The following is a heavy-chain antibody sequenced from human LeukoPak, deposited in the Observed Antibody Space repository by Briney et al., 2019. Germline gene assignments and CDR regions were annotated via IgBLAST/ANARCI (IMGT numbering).Heavy chain of an antibody. D-gene: IGHD6-19*01. CDR1: GGSFSGYY. CDR3: ASTQGYSSGWYSRYYGMDV. Sequence: SETLSLTCAVYGGSFSGYYWSWIRQPPGKGLEWIGEINHSGSTNYNPSLKSRVTISVDTSKNQFSLKLSSVTAADTAVYYCASTQGYSSGWYSRYYGMDVWGQGTTVTVSS. J-gene: IGHJ6*02. CDR2: INHSGST. V-gene: IGHV4-34*01.